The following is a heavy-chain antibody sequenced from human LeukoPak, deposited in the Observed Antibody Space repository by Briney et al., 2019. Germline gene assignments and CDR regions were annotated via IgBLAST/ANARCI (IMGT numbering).Heavy chain of an antibody. Sequence: TKTLSLTCDAHGGSFSGYYWSWIRQPPAKGLDCLGEINHSGSTNYNPSLKIRVTISVDTSKNQFSLKLSSVTAADTAVYYCARGGRTVTTLRYWYFDLWGRGTLVTVSS. D-gene: IGHD4-17*01. CDR1: GGSFSGYY. CDR2: INHSGST. CDR3: ARGGRTVTTLRYWYFDL. V-gene: IGHV4-34*01. J-gene: IGHJ2*01.